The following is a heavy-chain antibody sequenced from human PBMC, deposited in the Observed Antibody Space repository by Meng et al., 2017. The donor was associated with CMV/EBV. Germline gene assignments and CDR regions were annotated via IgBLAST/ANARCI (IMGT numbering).Heavy chain of an antibody. CDR3: ARGGFLEWLTHYYYYGMDV. Sequence: ASVKVSCKASGYTFTSNGISWVRQAPGQGLEWMGWISAYNGNTNYAQKLQGRVTMTTDTSTSTAYMELRSLRSDDTAVYYCARGGFLEWLTHYYYYGMDVWGQGTPVTVSS. J-gene: IGHJ6*02. D-gene: IGHD3-3*01. CDR2: ISAYNGNT. CDR1: GYTFTSNG. V-gene: IGHV1-18*01.